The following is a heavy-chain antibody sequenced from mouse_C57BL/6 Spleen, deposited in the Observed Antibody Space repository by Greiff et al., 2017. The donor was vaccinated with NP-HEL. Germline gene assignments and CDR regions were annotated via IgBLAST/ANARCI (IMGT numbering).Heavy chain of an antibody. CDR2: IYPGDGDT. J-gene: IGHJ4*01. CDR1: GYAFSSSW. Sequence: VKLQESGPELVKPGASVKISCKASGYAFSSSWMNWVKQRPGKGLEWIGRIYPGDGDTNYNGKFKGKATLTADKSSSTAYMQLSSLTSEDSAVYFCAREGGLYAMDYWGQRTSVTVSS. CDR3: AREGGLYAMDY. V-gene: IGHV1-82*01.